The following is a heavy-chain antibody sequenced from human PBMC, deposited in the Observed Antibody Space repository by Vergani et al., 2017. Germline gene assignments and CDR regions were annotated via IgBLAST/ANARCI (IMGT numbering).Heavy chain of an antibody. J-gene: IGHJ6*02. Sequence: QVHLVESGGGSVKPGGSLRLSCAASGFKFSDHYMSWIRQAPGKGLEWVSHISPGASTVSYTDSVTGRFTVSRDNDNNSLTLDMTTLRVEDTAVYYRAKNPGISTTRHYYAMDVWGQGTTVTVSS. CDR3: AKNPGISTTRHYYAMDV. D-gene: IGHD1-1*01. V-gene: IGHV3-11*04. CDR2: ISPGASTV. CDR1: GFKFSDHY.